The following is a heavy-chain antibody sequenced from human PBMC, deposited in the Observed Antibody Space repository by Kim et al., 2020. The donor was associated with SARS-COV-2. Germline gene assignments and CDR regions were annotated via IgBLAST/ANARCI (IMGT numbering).Heavy chain of an antibody. CDR3: ARDGYKKVYGMDV. V-gene: IGHV4-59*01. J-gene: IGHJ6*02. Sequence: NPSLKSRVPISVDTSKTQFSLKLSSVTAADTAVYYCARDGYKKVYGMDVWGQGTTVTVSS. D-gene: IGHD5-12*01.